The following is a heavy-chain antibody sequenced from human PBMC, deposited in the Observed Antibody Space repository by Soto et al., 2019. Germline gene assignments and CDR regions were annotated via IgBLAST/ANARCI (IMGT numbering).Heavy chain of an antibody. CDR1: GGSFSGYY. CDR3: ASTRYCSSTSCYWFDP. CDR2: INHSGST. J-gene: IGHJ5*02. V-gene: IGHV4-34*01. D-gene: IGHD2-2*01. Sequence: PSETLSLTCAVYGGSFSGYYWSWIRQPPGKGLEWIGEINHSGSTNYNPSLKSRVTISVDTSKNQFSLKLSSVTAADTAVYYCASTRYCSSTSCYWFDPWGQGTLVTVYS.